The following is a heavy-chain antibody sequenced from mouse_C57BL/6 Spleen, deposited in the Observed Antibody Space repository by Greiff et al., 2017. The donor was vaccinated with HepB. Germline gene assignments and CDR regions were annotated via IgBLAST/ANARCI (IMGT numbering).Heavy chain of an antibody. J-gene: IGHJ2*01. V-gene: IGHV1-80*01. CDR1: GYAFSSYW. Sequence: VNVVESGAELVKPGASVKISCKASGYAFSSYWINWVKQRPGKGLEWIGQIYPGDGDTNYNGKFKGKATLTADKSSSTAYMQLSSLTSEDSAVYFCARSTTVVATDFDYWGQGTTLTVSS. D-gene: IGHD1-1*01. CDR2: IYPGDGDT. CDR3: ARSTTVVATDFDY.